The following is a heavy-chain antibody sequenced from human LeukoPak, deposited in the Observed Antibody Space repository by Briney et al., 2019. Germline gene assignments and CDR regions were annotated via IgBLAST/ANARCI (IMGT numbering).Heavy chain of an antibody. CDR3: ARLGQQWLVPDY. CDR1: GGSFRGYY. J-gene: IGHJ4*02. Sequence: SETLSLTCAVYGGSFRGYYWSWIRQPPGKGLEWIGEINHSGSTNYNPSLKSRVTISVDTSKNQFSLKLSSVTAADTAVYYCARLGQQWLVPDYWGQGTLVTVSS. V-gene: IGHV4-34*01. D-gene: IGHD6-19*01. CDR2: INHSGST.